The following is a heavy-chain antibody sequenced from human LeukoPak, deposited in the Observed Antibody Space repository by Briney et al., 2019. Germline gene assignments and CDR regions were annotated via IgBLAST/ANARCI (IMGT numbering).Heavy chain of an antibody. V-gene: IGHV3-23*01. CDR1: GFTFSSYA. CDR3: AKVRSRQYYYDSSGYYIFDY. Sequence: PGGSLRLSCAASGFTFSSYAMSWVRQAPGKGLEWVSAISGSGGSTYYADSVKGRFTISRDKSKNTLYLQMNSLRAEDTAVYYCAKVRSRQYYYDSSGYYIFDYWGQGNLVTVSS. D-gene: IGHD3-22*01. J-gene: IGHJ4*02. CDR2: ISGSGGST.